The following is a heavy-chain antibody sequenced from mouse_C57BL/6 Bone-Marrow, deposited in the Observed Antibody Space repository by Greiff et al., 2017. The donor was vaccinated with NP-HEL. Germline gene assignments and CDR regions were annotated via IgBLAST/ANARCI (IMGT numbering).Heavy chain of an antibody. D-gene: IGHD2-10*01. CDR2: IYPGSGST. J-gene: IGHJ3*01. CDR3: ARAYYGRPWFAY. CDR1: GYTFTSYW. V-gene: IGHV1-55*01. Sequence: VKLQESGAELVKPGASVKMSCKASGYTFTSYWITWVKQRPGQGLEWIGDIYPGSGSTNYNEKFKSKATLTVDTSSSTAYMQLSSLTSEDSAVYYCARAYYGRPWFAYWGQGTLVTVSA.